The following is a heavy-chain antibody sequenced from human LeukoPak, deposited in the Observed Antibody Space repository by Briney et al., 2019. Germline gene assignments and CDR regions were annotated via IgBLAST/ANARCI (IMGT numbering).Heavy chain of an antibody. CDR2: IKQDGSEK. V-gene: IGHV3-7*04. CDR1: RFTFSNYW. Sequence: PGGSLRLSCAVSRFTFSNYWMSWVRQAPGKGLEWVANIKQDGSEKYYVDSVKGRFTISRDNAKNSLYLQMYSLRAEDRAVYYCASDRCSSTSCFIDYWGQGTLVTVSS. J-gene: IGHJ4*02. D-gene: IGHD2-2*01. CDR3: ASDRCSSTSCFIDY.